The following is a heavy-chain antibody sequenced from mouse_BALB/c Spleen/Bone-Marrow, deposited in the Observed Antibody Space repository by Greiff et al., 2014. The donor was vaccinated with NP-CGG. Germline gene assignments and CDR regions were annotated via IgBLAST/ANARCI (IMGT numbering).Heavy chain of an antibody. Sequence: LQQPGSELVRPGASVKLSCKASGYTFTSYWMHWVKQRPGQGLEWIGNIYPGSGSTNYDEKFKNKATLTVDTSSSTAYMQLSSLTSEDSAVYYCTRSPITTVVAETMDYWGQGTSGPGSS. D-gene: IGHD1-1*01. CDR1: GYTFTSYW. J-gene: IGHJ4*01. CDR2: IYPGSGST. V-gene: IGHV1S22*01. CDR3: TRSPITTVVAETMDY.